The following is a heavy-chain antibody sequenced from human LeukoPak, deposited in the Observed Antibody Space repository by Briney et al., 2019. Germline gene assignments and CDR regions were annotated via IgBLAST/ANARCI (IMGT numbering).Heavy chain of an antibody. D-gene: IGHD4-17*01. CDR2: ISGGGETT. V-gene: IGHV3-11*01. CDR1: GFTFSDYY. CDR3: ARDYADYVGYFFFDY. J-gene: IGHJ4*02. Sequence: KPGGSLRLSCAASGFTFSDYYMSWIRQAPGKGLEWVSSISGGGETTYYADSAKGRFTISRDNSQNTLYLQMNSLRAEDTAVYYCARDYADYVGYFFFDYWGQGTLVTVSS.